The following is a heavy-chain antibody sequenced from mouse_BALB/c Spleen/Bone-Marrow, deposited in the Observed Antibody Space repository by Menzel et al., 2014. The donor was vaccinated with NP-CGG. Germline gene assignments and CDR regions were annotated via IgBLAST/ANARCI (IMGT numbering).Heavy chain of an antibody. D-gene: IGHD2-2*01. Sequence: QVQLQQSGAELVKPGASVKLSCKAYGYTFTSYWMHWVKQRLGQGLERIGEIDPSDSFTNYNHMINGNATLTVDKSSSTAYRQLSNLTSEDSAVYYCGRGGNGYHGYWYLHFWVAGTTVPVPS. J-gene: IGHJ1*01. V-gene: IGHV1-69*02. CDR3: GRGGNGYHGYWYLHF. CDR1: GYTFTSYW. CDR2: IDPSDSFT.